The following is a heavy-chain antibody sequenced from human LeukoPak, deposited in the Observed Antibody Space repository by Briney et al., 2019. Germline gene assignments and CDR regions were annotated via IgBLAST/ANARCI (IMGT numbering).Heavy chain of an antibody. J-gene: IGHJ4*02. CDR3: AKDLYYFGSGSHDY. D-gene: IGHD3-10*01. Sequence: GGSLRLSCAASGFTFSSYWMQWVRHAPGKGLVWVSRIDGDGSSTNYADSVKGRFTISRDNSKNTLYLQMNSLRAEDTAVYYCAKDLYYFGSGSHDYWGQGTLVTVSS. CDR1: GFTFSSYW. CDR2: IDGDGSST. V-gene: IGHV3-74*01.